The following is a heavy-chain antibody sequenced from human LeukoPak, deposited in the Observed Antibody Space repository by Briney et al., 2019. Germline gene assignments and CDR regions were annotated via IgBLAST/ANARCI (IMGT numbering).Heavy chain of an antibody. CDR2: ISSSSSYI. CDR3: ARGGSDGGDY. D-gene: IGHD1-26*01. V-gene: IGHV3-21*01. CDR1: GFTFTNAW. J-gene: IGHJ4*02. Sequence: PGGSLRLSCAASGFTFTNAWMSWVRQAPGKGLEWVSSISSSSSYIYYADSVKGRFTISRDNAKNSLYLQMNSLRAEDTAVYYCARGGSDGGDYWGQGTLVTVSS.